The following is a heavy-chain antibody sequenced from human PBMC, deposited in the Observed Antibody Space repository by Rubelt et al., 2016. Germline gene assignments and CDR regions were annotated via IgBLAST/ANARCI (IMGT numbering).Heavy chain of an antibody. D-gene: IGHD2-8*01. CDR3: AKDLSSNEAVDWFDP. CDR1: GFTFSSHD. V-gene: IGHV3-23*01. Sequence: EVRLLESGGGLVQPGGSQRLSCAASGFTFSSHDMSWVRQAPGKWLPWVSSLSGSGDYPVYADSVTGRFTISRDNSKKVLYLKMNSLRAEDTDVYYCAKDLSSNEAVDWFDPRGQGILVTVSS. J-gene: IGHJ5*02. CDR2: LSGSGDYP.